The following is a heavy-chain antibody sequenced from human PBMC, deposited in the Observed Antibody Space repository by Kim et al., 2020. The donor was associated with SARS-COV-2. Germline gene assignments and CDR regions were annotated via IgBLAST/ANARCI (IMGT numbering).Heavy chain of an antibody. CDR2: INHSGST. V-gene: IGHV4-34*01. J-gene: IGHJ6*02. Sequence: SETLSLTCAVYGGSFSGYYWSWIRQPPGKGLEWIGEINHSGSTNYNPSLKSRVTISVDTSKNQFSLKLSSVTAADTAVYYCARGRLGRLRYFDWPKGGVGMDVWGQGTTVTVSS. D-gene: IGHD3-9*01. CDR3: ARGRLGRLRYFDWPKGGVGMDV. CDR1: GGSFSGYY.